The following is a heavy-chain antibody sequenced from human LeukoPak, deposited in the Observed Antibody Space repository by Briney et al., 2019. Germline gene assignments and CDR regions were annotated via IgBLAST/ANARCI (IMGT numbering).Heavy chain of an antibody. CDR3: AKDHGIETQLWFFDY. J-gene: IGHJ4*02. Sequence: SETLSLTCTVSGYSITSGYYWGWIRQPPGKGLEWIGNIYHSGSTYYNPSLKSRVTISVDTSKNQFSLKLSSVTAADTAVYYCAKDHGIETQLWFFDYWGQGTLVTDSS. CDR2: IYHSGST. D-gene: IGHD5-18*01. V-gene: IGHV4-38-2*02. CDR1: GYSITSGYY.